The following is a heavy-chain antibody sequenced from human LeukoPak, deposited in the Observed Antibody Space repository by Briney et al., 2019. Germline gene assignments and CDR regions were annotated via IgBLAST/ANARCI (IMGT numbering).Heavy chain of an antibody. J-gene: IGHJ6*03. CDR3: ARRPDYRSRYMDV. CDR1: GGSISSSSYY. D-gene: IGHD4-11*01. V-gene: IGHV4-39*07. CDR2: IYYSGST. Sequence: SETLSLTCTVSGGSISSSSYYWGWIRQPPGKGLEWIGSIYYSGSTYYNPSLKSRVTISVDTSKNQFSLKLGSVTAADTAVYYCARRPDYRSRYMDVWGKGTTVTVSS.